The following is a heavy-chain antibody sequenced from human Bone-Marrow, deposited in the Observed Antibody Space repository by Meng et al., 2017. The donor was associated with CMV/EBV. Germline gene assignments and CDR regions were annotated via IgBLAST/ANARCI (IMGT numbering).Heavy chain of an antibody. D-gene: IGHD5-24*01. V-gene: IGHV1-18*01. CDR1: GYTFTSYG. CDR3: ARARQVEMATIADY. Sequence: ASVKVSCKASGYTFTSYGISWVRQAPGQGLEWMGWISAYNGNTNYAQKLQGRVTMTTDTSTSTAYMELRSLRSDDTAVYYIARARQVEMATIADYRGQGTLVTVSS. J-gene: IGHJ4*02. CDR2: ISAYNGNT.